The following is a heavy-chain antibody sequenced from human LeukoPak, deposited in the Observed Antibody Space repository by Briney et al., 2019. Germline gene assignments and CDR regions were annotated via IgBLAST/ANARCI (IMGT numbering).Heavy chain of an antibody. Sequence: SETLSLTCAVYGGSFSGYYWSLIRQPPGKGLEWIGEINHSGSTNYNPSLKSRVTISVDTSKNQFSLKLSSVTAADTAVYYCARGRRGRRSFDYWGQGTLVTVSS. CDR2: INHSGST. D-gene: IGHD1-14*01. CDR3: ARGRRGRRSFDY. V-gene: IGHV4-34*01. CDR1: GGSFSGYY. J-gene: IGHJ4*02.